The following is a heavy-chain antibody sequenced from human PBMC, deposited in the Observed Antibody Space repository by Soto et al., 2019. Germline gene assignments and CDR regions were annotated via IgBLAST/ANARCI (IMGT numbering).Heavy chain of an antibody. D-gene: IGHD2-2*01. CDR3: ARDYCSSTSCYGGVDYYYYYMDV. Sequence: ASVKVSCKASGYTFTSYDINWVRQATGQGLEWMGWMNPNSGNTGYAQKFQGRVTMTRNTSISTAYMELSSLRSEDTAAYYCARDYCSSTSCYGGVDYYYYYMDVWGKGTTVTVSS. CDR1: GYTFTSYD. J-gene: IGHJ6*03. CDR2: MNPNSGNT. V-gene: IGHV1-8*01.